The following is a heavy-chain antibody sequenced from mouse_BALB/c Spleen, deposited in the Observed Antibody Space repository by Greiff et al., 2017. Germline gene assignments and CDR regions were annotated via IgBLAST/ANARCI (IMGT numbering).Heavy chain of an antibody. D-gene: IGHD2-2*01. Sequence: EVQRVESGGGLVQPGGSRKLSCAASGFTFSSFGMHWVRQAPEKGLEWVAYISSGSSTIYYADTVKGRFTISRDNPKNTLFLQMTSLRSEDTAMYYCARYGYDVGYYAMDYWGQGTSVTVSS. CDR1: GFTFSSFG. CDR2: ISSGSSTI. J-gene: IGHJ4*01. CDR3: ARYGYDVGYYAMDY. V-gene: IGHV5-17*02.